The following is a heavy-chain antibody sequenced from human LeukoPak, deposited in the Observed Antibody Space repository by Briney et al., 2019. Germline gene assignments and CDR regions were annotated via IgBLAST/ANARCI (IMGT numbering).Heavy chain of an antibody. CDR2: ISGNSNYI. CDR1: GFTFNEYS. V-gene: IGHV3-21*01. Sequence: NPGGSLRLSCAASGFTFNEYSMNWARQAPGKGLEWVSSISGNSNYIYYADSVKGRFTISRDNAKNSLYLHLNSLRGEDTAVYYCARDESGRRFDYWGQGTLVTVSS. D-gene: IGHD1-26*01. J-gene: IGHJ4*02. CDR3: ARDESGRRFDY.